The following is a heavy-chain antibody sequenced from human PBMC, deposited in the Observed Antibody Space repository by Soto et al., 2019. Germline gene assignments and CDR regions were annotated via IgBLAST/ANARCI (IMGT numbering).Heavy chain of an antibody. V-gene: IGHV3-30-3*01. CDR1: GFTFSSFA. CDR2: ISYDGSNK. J-gene: IGHJ4*02. CDR3: ARAYDSSMNYFDY. D-gene: IGHD3-22*01. Sequence: VQLVESGGGVVQPGRSLRLSCAASGFTFSSFAIHWVRQAPGKGLEWVSRISYDGSNKYYADSVKGRFTISRDNSKNTLYLQMNSLRAEDTAVYYCARAYDSSMNYFDYWGQGTLVTVSS.